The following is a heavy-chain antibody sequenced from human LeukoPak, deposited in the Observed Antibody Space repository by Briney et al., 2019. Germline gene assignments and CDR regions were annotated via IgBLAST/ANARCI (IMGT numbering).Heavy chain of an antibody. CDR2: IYRTGST. D-gene: IGHD6-19*01. CDR3: ASDHVESGWPDYYFDY. J-gene: IGHJ4*02. CDR1: GVSMRSSY. V-gene: IGHV4-59*01. Sequence: SETLSLTCSVSGVSMRSSYWTWIRQAPGKGLEWIGYIYRTGSTNYNPSLRSRVTISIDTSKSEFSLRLSSVTAADTAVYYCASDHVESGWPDYYFDYWGQGTLVTVSS.